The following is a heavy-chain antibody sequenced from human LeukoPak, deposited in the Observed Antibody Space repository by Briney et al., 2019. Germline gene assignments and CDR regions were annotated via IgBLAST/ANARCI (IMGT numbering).Heavy chain of an antibody. V-gene: IGHV4-39*01. Sequence: SETLSLTCTVSGDSISSTTYYWGFIRQPPGKGLEWIGSIYYRGNTYYSPSLKSRVTISVDTSNNQFSLKLSSVTAADTAVYYCARLYSGTRPPDYWGQGTLVTVSS. CDR3: ARLYSGTRPPDY. CDR2: IYYRGNT. CDR1: GDSISSTTYY. D-gene: IGHD6-6*01. J-gene: IGHJ4*02.